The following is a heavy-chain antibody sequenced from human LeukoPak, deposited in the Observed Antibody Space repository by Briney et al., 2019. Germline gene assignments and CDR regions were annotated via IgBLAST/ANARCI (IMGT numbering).Heavy chain of an antibody. J-gene: IGHJ4*02. CDR2: ISYSGST. D-gene: IGHD6-6*01. CDR3: TRRVRNSSDY. CDR1: GGSISSSASY. Sequence: SETLSLTCTVSGGSISSSASYWGWIRQPPGKGLEWIGTISYSGSTNYSPSLRSRVTMSVDTSKIQFSLRLSSVTAADTAVYYCTRRVRNSSDYWGQGTLVTVAS. V-gene: IGHV4-39*01.